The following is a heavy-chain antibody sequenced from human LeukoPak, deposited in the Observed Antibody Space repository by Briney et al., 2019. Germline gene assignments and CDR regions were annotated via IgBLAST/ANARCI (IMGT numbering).Heavy chain of an antibody. CDR3: ARDYDTFNRGWFDP. D-gene: IGHD3-9*01. J-gene: IGHJ5*02. CDR1: GGPISSGGYY. V-gene: IGHV4-31*03. Sequence: PSQTLSLTCTVSGGPISSGGYYWNWIRQHPGKGLEWIGYVYYTETTYYSPSLKSRVTISMDTSRNQFSLRLSSVTAADTAVYYCARDYDTFNRGWFDPWGQGTLVTVSS. CDR2: VYYTETT.